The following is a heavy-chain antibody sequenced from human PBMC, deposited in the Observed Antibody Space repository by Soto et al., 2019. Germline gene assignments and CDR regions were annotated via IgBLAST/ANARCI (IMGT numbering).Heavy chain of an antibody. V-gene: IGHV4-59*11. CDR3: AKGAGRDGYNTA. CDR2: IFYTGIT. J-gene: IGHJ4*02. Sequence: SQLHCVPWTVAGGKSVDLDGSWIRQPPGKGLEYIGFIFYTGITSYNPSLKSRATISMNTSKNQFSLSLTSVTAADTAVYYCAKGAGRDGYNTARGQGTLVTVSS. CDR1: GGKSVDLD. D-gene: IGHD5-12*01.